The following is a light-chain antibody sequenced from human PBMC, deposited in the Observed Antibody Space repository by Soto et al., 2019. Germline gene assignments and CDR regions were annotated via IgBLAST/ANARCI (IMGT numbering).Light chain of an antibody. CDR1: QSVSSY. V-gene: IGKV3-11*01. CDR2: DAS. J-gene: IGKJ3*01. Sequence: EIVLTQSPATLSLSPGERATLSCRASQSVSSYLAWYQQKPGQAPRLLIYDASNMATGIPARFSGSGSGTDFTLTISNLEPEDFAVYYCQQRSNWPLTFGPGTKVDIK. CDR3: QQRSNWPLT.